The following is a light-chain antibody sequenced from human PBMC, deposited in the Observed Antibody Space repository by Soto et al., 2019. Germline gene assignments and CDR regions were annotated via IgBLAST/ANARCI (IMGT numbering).Light chain of an antibody. CDR1: QSVSSY. CDR2: DAS. V-gene: IGKV3D-15*01. CDR3: QQCINWSRT. J-gene: IGKJ1*01. Sequence: EIVMTQSPATLSVSPGERATISCRASQSVSSYLAWYQQKPGQAPRLLIYDASNRATGIPARFSGSGSGTEFTLTISSLQSEDFAFYYCQQCINWSRTFGQGTRWIS.